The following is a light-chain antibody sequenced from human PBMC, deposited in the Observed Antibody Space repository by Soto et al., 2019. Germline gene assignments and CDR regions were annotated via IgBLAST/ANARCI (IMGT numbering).Light chain of an antibody. CDR3: QQHDQWPLP. CDR2: RIS. J-gene: IGKJ5*01. Sequence: IVWTESPGTLSVSPGERAPLSCRASQTVKNNLAWYHHKPGQPPRLLIYRISIRATGISDRVSASGSATDFTLTISSLQSEDLGVYYCQQHDQWPLPFGQVSRLEV. CDR1: QTVKNN. V-gene: IGKV3-15*01.